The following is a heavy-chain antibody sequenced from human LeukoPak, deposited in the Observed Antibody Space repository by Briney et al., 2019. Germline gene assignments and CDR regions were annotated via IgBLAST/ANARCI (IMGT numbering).Heavy chain of an antibody. V-gene: IGHV3-23*01. Sequence: GGSLRLSCAAPGFTFRNYWMSWVRQAPGKGLEWVSTISNSDYSTYYADSVKGRFTISRANSENTLYLQMNNLRAEDTAVYYCAKATGYLLWGQGTLVTVSS. J-gene: IGHJ4*02. CDR1: GFTFRNYW. CDR2: ISNSDYST. D-gene: IGHD1-14*01. CDR3: AKATGYLL.